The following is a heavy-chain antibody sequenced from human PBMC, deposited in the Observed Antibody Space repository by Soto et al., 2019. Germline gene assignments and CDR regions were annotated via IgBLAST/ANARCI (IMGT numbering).Heavy chain of an antibody. V-gene: IGHV4-39*01. CDR3: GRCRGGRWLVIDP. Sequence: QLQMQESGPGLVKPSETLSLTCTVSGDSISSSSYYWGWIRQPPGKGLEWIGSIYYTGSTYYNPSLKSRASITVDTSNKQFSQKLTSVTAADTAVYYCGRCRGGRWLVIDPWGQGCLVTVPS. J-gene: IGHJ5*02. D-gene: IGHD6-6*01. CDR1: GDSISSSSYY. CDR2: IYYTGST.